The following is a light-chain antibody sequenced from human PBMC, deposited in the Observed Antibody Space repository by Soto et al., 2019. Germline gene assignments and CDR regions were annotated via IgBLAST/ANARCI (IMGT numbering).Light chain of an antibody. V-gene: IGLV2-14*01. CDR2: EVT. CDR3: SSYTRRGTLV. J-gene: IGLJ3*02. Sequence: QSVLTQPASVSGSPGQSITISCTGTTSDIGAYNYVSWYQHNPGNAPKLVIYEVTNRPSGVSSRFSGSKSGSTASLTITGLQSDDEADYYCSSYTRRGTLVFGGGTKVTVL. CDR1: TSDIGAYNY.